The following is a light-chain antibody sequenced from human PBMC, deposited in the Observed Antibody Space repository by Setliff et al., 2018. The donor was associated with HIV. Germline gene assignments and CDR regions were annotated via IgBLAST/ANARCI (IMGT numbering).Light chain of an antibody. V-gene: IGLV4-60*03. CDR1: SGQSNYI. Sequence: QPVLTQSSAASASLGASVKLTCTLNSGQSNYIIAWHQQQPGKAPRYLMKVEGNGDYNKGTGVPDRFSGSSSGADRYLTISNLQSEDEADYYCETWDSHTHGVFGTGTKVTVL. CDR2: VEGNGDY. CDR3: ETWDSHTHGV. J-gene: IGLJ1*01.